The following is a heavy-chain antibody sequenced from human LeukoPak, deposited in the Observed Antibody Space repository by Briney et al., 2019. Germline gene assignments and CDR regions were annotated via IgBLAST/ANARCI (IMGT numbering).Heavy chain of an antibody. CDR1: GGSFSGYY. D-gene: IGHD2-2*01. Sequence: PSETLSLTCAVYGGSFSGYYWSWIRQPPGKGLEWIGEINHSGSTNYNPSLKSRVTISVDTSKNQFSLKLSSVTAADTAVYYCARLRGVRGYCSSTSCYGVYYYYYMDVWGKGTTVTVSS. CDR2: INHSGST. V-gene: IGHV4-34*01. CDR3: ARLRGVRGYCSSTSCYGVYYYYYMDV. J-gene: IGHJ6*03.